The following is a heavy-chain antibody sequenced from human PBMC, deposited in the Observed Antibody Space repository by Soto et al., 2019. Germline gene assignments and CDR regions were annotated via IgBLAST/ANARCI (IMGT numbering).Heavy chain of an antibody. Sequence: LRLSCAASGFTFSSYSMNWVRQAPGKGLEWVSYISSSSKTIYYADSVKGRFTISRDNAKKSLYLQMNSLRAEDTAVYYCAKDPGYCSSISCYLDAFDIWGQGTMVTVSS. D-gene: IGHD2-2*01. CDR2: ISSSSKTI. V-gene: IGHV3-48*01. CDR3: AKDPGYCSSISCYLDAFDI. J-gene: IGHJ3*02. CDR1: GFTFSSYS.